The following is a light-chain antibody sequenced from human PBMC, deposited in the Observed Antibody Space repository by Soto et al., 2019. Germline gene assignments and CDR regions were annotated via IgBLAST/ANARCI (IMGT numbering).Light chain of an antibody. CDR2: EVT. V-gene: IGLV2-14*01. CDR1: SSDVGFYNY. CDR3: CSYTTSSTRV. Sequence: SVLTQPASVSGSPGQSIAISCTGSSSDVGFYNYISWYQQHPGKVPKLIIYEVTNRPSGVSNRFSGSKSGSTASLTISGLQAEDEADYYCCSYTTSSTRVFGTGTKVTVL. J-gene: IGLJ1*01.